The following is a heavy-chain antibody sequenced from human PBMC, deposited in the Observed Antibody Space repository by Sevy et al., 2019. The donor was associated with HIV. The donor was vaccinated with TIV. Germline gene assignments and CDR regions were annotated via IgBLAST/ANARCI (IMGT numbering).Heavy chain of an antibody. CDR1: GFDFGTYS. CDR2: ISSKNDYI. J-gene: IGHJ6*02. CDR3: AREGDCIGIDCYDDWRLPSYYYYPMDV. D-gene: IGHD2-2*01. Sequence: GGSLRLSCAASGFDFGTYSMNWVRQAPGKGLEWVSSISSKNDYIFYADSVKGRFTISKDNANNSLYLQMNSLRVEDTAVYYCAREGDCIGIDCYDDWRLPSYYYYPMDVWGQGTTVTVSS. V-gene: IGHV3-21*01.